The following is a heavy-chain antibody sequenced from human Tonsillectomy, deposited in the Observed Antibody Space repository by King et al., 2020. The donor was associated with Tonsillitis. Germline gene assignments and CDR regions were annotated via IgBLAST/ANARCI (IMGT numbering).Heavy chain of an antibody. J-gene: IGHJ4*02. CDR3: ARDPRVGANFDY. CDR2: ISSSGSTT. V-gene: IGHV3-48*03. CDR1: GFTFSSYE. D-gene: IGHD1-26*01. Sequence: VQLVESGGGLVQPGGSLRLYCAASGFTFSSYEMNWVRQAPGKGLEWVSYISSSGSTTYYADSVKGRFTISRDNAKNSLYLQMNSLRAEDTAVYYCARDPRVGANFDYWGQGTLVTVSS.